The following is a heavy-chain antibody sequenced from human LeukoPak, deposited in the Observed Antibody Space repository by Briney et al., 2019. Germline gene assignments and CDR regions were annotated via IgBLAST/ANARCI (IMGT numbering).Heavy chain of an antibody. CDR1: GYTFTGYG. Sequence: ASVKVSCKTSGYTFTGYGINWVRQAPGQGLEWMGWISTYSGDTNSAQKLQARVTMTRDTSTGTAYMELRSLRSDDTAAYYCARDPGGRRSQAGHFDYWGQGTLVTVSS. D-gene: IGHD3-16*01. CDR2: ISTYSGDT. V-gene: IGHV1-18*04. CDR3: ARDPGGRRSQAGHFDY. J-gene: IGHJ4*02.